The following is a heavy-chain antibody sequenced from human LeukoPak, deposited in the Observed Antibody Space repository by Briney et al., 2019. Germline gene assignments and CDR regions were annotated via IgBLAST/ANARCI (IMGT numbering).Heavy chain of an antibody. V-gene: IGHV1-24*01. Sequence: ASVKVSCKVSGYTLTELSMHWVRQAPGKGLEWMGGFDPEDGETIYAQKFQGRVTMTEDTSTDTAYMELSSLRSEDTAVYYCARRRGSYGSGSYYYAFDIWGQGTMVTVSS. CDR2: FDPEDGET. CDR3: ARRRGSYGSGSYYYAFDI. J-gene: IGHJ3*02. D-gene: IGHD3-10*01. CDR1: GYTLTELS.